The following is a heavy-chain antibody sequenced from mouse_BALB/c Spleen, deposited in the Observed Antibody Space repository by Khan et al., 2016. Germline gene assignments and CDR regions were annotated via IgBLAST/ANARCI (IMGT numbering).Heavy chain of an antibody. D-gene: IGHD1-1*01. V-gene: IGHV5-17*02. CDR2: ISSGGSTI. Sequence: EVELVESGGGLVQPGGSRKLSCAASGFSFSSSGMHWVRQTPEKGLEWVAYISSGGSTIYYAATVTGRFTISRDHPNNTLFLQMTSLRSEDTAMYYCARSIYYHFTYWGQGTLVTVSA. J-gene: IGHJ3*01. CDR3: ARSIYYHFTY. CDR1: GFSFSSSG.